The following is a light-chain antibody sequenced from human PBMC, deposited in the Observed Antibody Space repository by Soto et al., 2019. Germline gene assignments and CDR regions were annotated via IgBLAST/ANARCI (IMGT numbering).Light chain of an antibody. Sequence: SVLTQPRSVSGSPGQSVTSSCTGTSSDVGGYNYVSWYQQHPGKAPKLMIYDVSKRPSGVPDRFSGSKSGNTASLTISGLQAEDEADYYCCSYAGSYTYVFGTGTKLTVL. CDR2: DVS. CDR3: CSYAGSYTYV. V-gene: IGLV2-11*01. J-gene: IGLJ1*01. CDR1: SSDVGGYNY.